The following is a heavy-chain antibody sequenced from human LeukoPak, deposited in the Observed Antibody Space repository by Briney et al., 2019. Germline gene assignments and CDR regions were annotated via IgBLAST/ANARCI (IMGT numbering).Heavy chain of an antibody. CDR2: INPNSGGT. J-gene: IGHJ4*02. CDR1: GYTFTGYY. CDR3: ARGTQYCSSTSCYEIDY. Sequence: GASVKVSCKASGYTFTGYYMHWVRQAPGQGLEWMGWINPNSGGTNYAQKFQGRVTMTRDTSISTAYMELSRLRSDDTAVYYCARGTQYCSSTSCYEIDYWGQGTLVTVSS. V-gene: IGHV1-2*02. D-gene: IGHD2-2*01.